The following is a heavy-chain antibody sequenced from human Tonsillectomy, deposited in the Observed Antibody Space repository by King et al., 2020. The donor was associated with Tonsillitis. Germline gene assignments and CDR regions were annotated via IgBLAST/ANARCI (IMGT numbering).Heavy chain of an antibody. CDR1: GFTFSRYA. D-gene: IGHD3-3*01. Sequence: EVQLVESGGGLVQPGGSLRLSCAASGFTFSRYAMSWVRQAPGKGLEWVSTISTSGGSTYYADSVKGRFTISRDNSKNTLYLQMNSLRAEATAVYYCAKVQGYDFWSGYPYDYWGQGTLVTVSS. V-gene: IGHV3-23*04. J-gene: IGHJ4*02. CDR3: AKVQGYDFWSGYPYDY. CDR2: ISTSGGST.